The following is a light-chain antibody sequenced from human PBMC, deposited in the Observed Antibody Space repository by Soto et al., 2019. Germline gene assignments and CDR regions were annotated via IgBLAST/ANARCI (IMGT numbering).Light chain of an antibody. CDR3: LLSYSGARIWV. Sequence: QTVVTQEPSLTVSPGGTVTLTCGSSTGAVTSGHYPYWFQQKPGQAPRTLIYDTSNKHSWTPARFSGSLLGGKAALTLSGAQHEEEADYYCLLSYSGARIWVFGGGTKLTVL. J-gene: IGLJ3*02. CDR1: TGAVTSGHY. CDR2: DTS. V-gene: IGLV7-46*01.